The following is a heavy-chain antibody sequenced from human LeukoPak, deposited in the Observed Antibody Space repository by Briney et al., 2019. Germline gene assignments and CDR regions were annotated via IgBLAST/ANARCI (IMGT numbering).Heavy chain of an antibody. J-gene: IGHJ4*02. D-gene: IGHD2-2*02. CDR2: INPNSGGT. CDR1: GYTFTGYY. CDR3: ARAIKPRFYQLLYIFHGWDY. V-gene: IGHV1-2*02. Sequence: ASVKVSCKASGYTFTGYYMHWVRQAPGQGLEWMGWINPNSGGTNYAQKFQGRVTMTRDTSISTAYMELSRLRSDDTAVYYCARAIKPRFYQLLYIFHGWDYWSQGTLVTVSS.